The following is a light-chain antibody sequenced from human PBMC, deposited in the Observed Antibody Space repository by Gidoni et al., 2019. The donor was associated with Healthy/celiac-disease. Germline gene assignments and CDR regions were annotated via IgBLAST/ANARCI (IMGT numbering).Light chain of an antibody. CDR2: STN. CDR1: SGSVSTSHY. Sequence: QTVVTQEPSLSVSPGGTVTLTCGLSSGSVSTSHYSSWYQQTPGQAPRTLIYSTNTRSSGVPDRFSGSILGNKAALTITGAQADDESDYYCVLHVGSGILVFGGGTKLTV. J-gene: IGLJ3*02. CDR3: VLHVGSGILV. V-gene: IGLV8-61*01.